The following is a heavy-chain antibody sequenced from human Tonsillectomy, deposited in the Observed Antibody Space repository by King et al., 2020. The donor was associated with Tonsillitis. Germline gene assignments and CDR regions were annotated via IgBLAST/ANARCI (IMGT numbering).Heavy chain of an antibody. J-gene: IGHJ6*02. CDR2: IIPIFGRA. CDR1: GGTFTTYA. Sequence: QLVQSGAEVKKPGSSVKVSCKVSGGTFTTYAINWVRQAPGQGLEWMGDIIPIFGRANYAQKFQGRVTITADESPSTAYMELNRLRSEDTAVYYCARDLDGMDVWGQGTTVTVSS. CDR3: ARDLDGMDV. V-gene: IGHV1-69*12.